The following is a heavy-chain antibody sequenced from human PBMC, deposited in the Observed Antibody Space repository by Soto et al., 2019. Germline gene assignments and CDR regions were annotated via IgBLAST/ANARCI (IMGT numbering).Heavy chain of an antibody. CDR2: IYYSGST. Sequence: QVQLQESGPGLVKPSQTLSLTCTVSGGSISSGGYYWSWIRQHPGKGLEWIGYIYYSGSTYYNPSLKGRVTISVDTSKNQFSLKLSSVTAADTAVYYCARVYYSSSWYDAFDIWGQGTMVTVSS. J-gene: IGHJ3*02. D-gene: IGHD6-13*01. CDR3: ARVYYSSSWYDAFDI. CDR1: GGSISSGGYY. V-gene: IGHV4-31*03.